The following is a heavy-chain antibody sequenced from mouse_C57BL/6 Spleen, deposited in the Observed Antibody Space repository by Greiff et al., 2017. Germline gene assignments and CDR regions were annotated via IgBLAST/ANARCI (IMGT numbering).Heavy chain of an antibody. V-gene: IGHV1-74*01. CDR1: GYTFTSYW. D-gene: IGHD2-4*01. Sequence: QVQLQQPGAELVKPGASVKVSCKASGYTFTSYWMHWVKQRPGQGLEWIGRIHPSDSDTNYNQKFKGKATLTVDKSSSTAYMQLSSLTSEDSAVXYCAIGAIYYDYDGNAMDYWGQGTSVTVSS. CDR3: AIGAIYYDYDGNAMDY. CDR2: IHPSDSDT. J-gene: IGHJ4*01.